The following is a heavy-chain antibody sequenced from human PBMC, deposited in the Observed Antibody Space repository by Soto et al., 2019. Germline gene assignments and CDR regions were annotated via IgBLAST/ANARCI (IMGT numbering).Heavy chain of an antibody. CDR3: ASVSDIAAAAYYYYYMDV. D-gene: IGHD6-13*01. V-gene: IGHV1-18*01. CDR1: GYTFTSYG. J-gene: IGHJ6*03. Sequence: QVQLVQSGAEVKKPGASVKVSCKASGYTFTSYGISWVRQAPGQGLEWMGWISAYNGNTNYAQKLQGRVTMTTDTATSTAYMELRSLRSDDTAVYYCASVSDIAAAAYYYYYMDVWGKGTTVTVSS. CDR2: ISAYNGNT.